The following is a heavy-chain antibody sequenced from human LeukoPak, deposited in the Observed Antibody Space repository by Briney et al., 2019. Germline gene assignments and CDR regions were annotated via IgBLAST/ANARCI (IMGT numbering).Heavy chain of an antibody. V-gene: IGHV3-23*01. CDR3: ARARYSSGWYDAFDI. CDR2: ISGSGGST. CDR1: GFTFSSYA. D-gene: IGHD6-19*01. Sequence: PGGSLRLSCAASGFTFSSYAMSWVRQAPGKGLEWVSAISGSGGSTYYADSVKGRFTISRDNSKNTLYLQMNSLRAEDTAVYYCARARYSSGWYDAFDIWGQGTMVTVSS. J-gene: IGHJ3*02.